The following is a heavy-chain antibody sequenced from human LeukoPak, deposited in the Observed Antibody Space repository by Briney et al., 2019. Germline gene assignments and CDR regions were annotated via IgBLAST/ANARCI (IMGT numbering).Heavy chain of an antibody. V-gene: IGHV4-59*01. Sequence: SETLSLTCTVSGGSISSYYWSWIRQPPGKGLEWIGYIHYSGSTNYNPSLKSRVTISVDTSKNQFSLKLSSVTAADTAVYYCARDGPAYYDSSGYYWAGSHDAFDIWGQGTMVTVSS. CDR3: ARDGPAYYDSSGYYWAGSHDAFDI. D-gene: IGHD3-22*01. CDR1: GGSISSYY. J-gene: IGHJ3*02. CDR2: IHYSGST.